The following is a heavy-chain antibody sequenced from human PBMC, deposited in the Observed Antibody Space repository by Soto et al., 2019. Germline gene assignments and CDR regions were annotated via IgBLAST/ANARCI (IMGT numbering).Heavy chain of an antibody. CDR3: AHTPAERDGYSNFVS. D-gene: IGHD5-18*01. J-gene: IGHJ4*02. V-gene: IGHV2-5*02. Sequence: QITLKESGPTLVKPTQTLTLTCTFSGFSLSTSGVGVGWIRQPPGKPLEWLALIYWDDDKRYSPSLKSRLTVTKYTSKNQVVVTMTNMDPVNTATYYCAHTPAERDGYSNFVSWVQGTLVTVSS. CDR1: GFSLSTSGVG. CDR2: IYWDDDK.